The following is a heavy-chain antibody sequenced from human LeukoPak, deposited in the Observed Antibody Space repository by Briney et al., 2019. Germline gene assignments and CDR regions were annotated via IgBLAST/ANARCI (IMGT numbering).Heavy chain of an antibody. CDR2: ISYDGSNK. CDR1: GFTFSSYG. D-gene: IGHD2-15*01. V-gene: IGHV3-30*18. J-gene: IGHJ4*02. Sequence: GGSLRLSCAASGFTFSSYGMHWVRQAPGKGLEWVAVISYDGSNKYYADSVKGRFTISRDNSKDTLYLQMNSLRAEDTAVYYCAKSGGSSDIVVVVAVDYWGQGTLVTVSS. CDR3: AKSGGSSDIVVVVAVDY.